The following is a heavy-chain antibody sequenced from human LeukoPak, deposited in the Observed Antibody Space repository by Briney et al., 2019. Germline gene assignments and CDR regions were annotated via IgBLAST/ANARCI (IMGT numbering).Heavy chain of an antibody. CDR1: GFTFSSYS. CDR3: ARRGMDDYGDYDFDY. J-gene: IGHJ4*02. D-gene: IGHD4-17*01. Sequence: GGSLRLSCAASGFTFSSYSMNWVRQAPGKGLEWVSSISSSSSYIYYADSVKGRFTVSRDNAKNSLYLQMNSLRAEDTAVYYCARRGMDDYGDYDFDYWGQGTLVTVSS. V-gene: IGHV3-21*01. CDR2: ISSSSSYI.